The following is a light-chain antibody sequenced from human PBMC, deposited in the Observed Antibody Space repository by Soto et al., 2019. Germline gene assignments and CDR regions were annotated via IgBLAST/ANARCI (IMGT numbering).Light chain of an antibody. Sequence: EIVLTQSPGTLSLSPGERATFSCRASQSVSSSYFAWYQQKPGQAPRLLIYGASSRATGIPDRFSGSGSGTDFTLTISRLEPXXXXXXXXXXXXSSPWTFGQGTKVEIK. CDR3: XXXXSSPWT. CDR2: GAS. CDR1: QSVSSSY. J-gene: IGKJ1*01. V-gene: IGKV3-20*01.